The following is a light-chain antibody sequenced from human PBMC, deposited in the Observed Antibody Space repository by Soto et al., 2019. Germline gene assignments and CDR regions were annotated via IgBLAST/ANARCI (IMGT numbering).Light chain of an antibody. J-gene: IGKJ2*01. CDR2: GAS. Sequence: EIVLTQSPGTLSLSPGERATLSCRASQSVSSSYLAWYQQKPGQAPRLLIYGASYRATGIPDRFSGRGSGTEFTLTISSLQSEDFAVYYCQQYYNWPPYTFGQGTNLDIK. CDR3: QQYYNWPPYT. CDR1: QSVSSSY. V-gene: IGKV3-20*01.